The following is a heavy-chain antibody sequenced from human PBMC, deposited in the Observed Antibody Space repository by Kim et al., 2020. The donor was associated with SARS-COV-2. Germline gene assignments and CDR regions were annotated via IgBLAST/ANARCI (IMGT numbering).Heavy chain of an antibody. CDR3: AKRMKMATIRAFDY. D-gene: IGHD5-12*01. V-gene: IGHV3-23*01. CDR2: ISGSGGST. J-gene: IGHJ4*02. CDR1: GFTFSSYA. Sequence: GGSLRLSCAASGFTFSSYAMSCVRQAPGKGLEWVSAISGSGGSTYYADSVKGRFTISRDNSKNTLYLQMNSLRAEDTAVYYCAKRMKMATIRAFDYWGQGTLVTVSS.